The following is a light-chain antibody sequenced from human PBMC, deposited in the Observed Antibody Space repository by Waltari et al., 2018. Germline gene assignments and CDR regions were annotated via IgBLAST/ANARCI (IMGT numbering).Light chain of an antibody. V-gene: IGKV1-5*01. J-gene: IGKJ2*01. CDR1: QSINTY. CDR2: GAS. CDR3: QRYNSYANT. Sequence: DILMTQSPSTLSASVGDRVTITCRASQSINTYLAWYQQKPGKAPKLLIYGASTLESGVPGRSSGTGSGTEFTLTISSLQPDDFATYYCQRYNSYANTFGQGTKVDIK.